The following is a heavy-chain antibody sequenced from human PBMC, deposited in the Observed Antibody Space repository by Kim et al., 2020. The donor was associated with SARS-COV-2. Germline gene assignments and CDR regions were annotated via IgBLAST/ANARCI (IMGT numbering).Heavy chain of an antibody. J-gene: IGHJ4*02. V-gene: IGHV3-30*04. Sequence: GGSLRLSCAASGFTFSSYAMHWVRQAPGKGLEWVAVISYDGSNKYYADSVKGRFTISRDNSKNTLYLQMNSLRAEDTAVYYCARDRPVLRYFDWLLFDYWGQGTLVTVSS. CDR2: ISYDGSNK. CDR3: ARDRPVLRYFDWLLFDY. D-gene: IGHD3-9*01. CDR1: GFTFSSYA.